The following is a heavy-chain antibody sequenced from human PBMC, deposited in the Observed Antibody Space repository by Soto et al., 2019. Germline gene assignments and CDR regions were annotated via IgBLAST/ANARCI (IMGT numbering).Heavy chain of an antibody. J-gene: IGHJ5*02. Sequence: LSENLSLTCTVSGGSISSYYWSWIRQPPGKGLEWIGYIYYSGSTNYNPSLKSRVTISVDTSKNQFSLKLSSVTAADTAVYYCARHDSGYDFGWFDPWGQGTLVTVSS. CDR2: IYYSGST. D-gene: IGHD5-12*01. CDR3: ARHDSGYDFGWFDP. V-gene: IGHV4-59*08. CDR1: GGSISSYY.